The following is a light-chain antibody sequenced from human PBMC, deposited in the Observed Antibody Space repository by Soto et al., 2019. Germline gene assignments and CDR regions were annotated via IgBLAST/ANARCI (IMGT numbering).Light chain of an antibody. V-gene: IGKV3-20*01. CDR3: QQYGSSGT. J-gene: IGKJ1*01. CDR2: RTS. CDR1: QSISSN. Sequence: EIVMTQSPATLSVSPGERATLSCRASQSISSNLAWYQQKPGQAPRLLMFRTSSRATGFPDRFSGSGSGTDFTLTISRLEPEDFAVYYCQQYGSSGTFGQGTKVDI.